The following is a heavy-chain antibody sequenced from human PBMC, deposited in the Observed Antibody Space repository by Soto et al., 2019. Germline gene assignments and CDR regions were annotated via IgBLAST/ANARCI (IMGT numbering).Heavy chain of an antibody. CDR3: TTDPRRYYYDSSGQPIDY. CDR1: GFTFSNAW. D-gene: IGHD3-22*01. CDR2: IKSKTDGGTT. J-gene: IGHJ4*02. Sequence: EVQLVESGGGLVKPGGSLRLSCAASGFTFSNAWMNWVRQAPGKGLEWVGRIKSKTDGGTTDYAAPVKGRFTISRDDSKNTLYLQMNSLKTEDTAVYYCTTDPRRYYYDSSGQPIDYWGQGTLVTVSS. V-gene: IGHV3-15*07.